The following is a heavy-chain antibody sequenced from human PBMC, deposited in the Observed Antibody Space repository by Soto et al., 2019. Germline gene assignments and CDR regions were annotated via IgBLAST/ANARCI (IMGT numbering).Heavy chain of an antibody. D-gene: IGHD1-26*01. CDR1: GGTFSSYT. Sequence: QVQLVQSGAEVKKPGSSVKVSCKASGGTFSSYTISWVRQAPGQGLEWMGRVIPILGIANYAQKFQGRVTITADKSTSTAYMELSSLRSEDTAVYYCARLRDSDGMDVWGQGTTVTVSS. J-gene: IGHJ6*02. CDR2: VIPILGIA. CDR3: ARLRDSDGMDV. V-gene: IGHV1-69*02.